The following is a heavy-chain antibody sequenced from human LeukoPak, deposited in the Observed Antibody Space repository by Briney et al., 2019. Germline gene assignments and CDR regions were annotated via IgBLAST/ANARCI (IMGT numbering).Heavy chain of an antibody. CDR1: GFTFSSYS. CDR3: ARARWYYDSSGYSGKDYYFDY. Sequence: PGGSLRLSCAASGFTFSSYSMNWVRQAPGKGLEWVSSISSSSSYIYYADSVKGRFTISRDNAKNSLYLQMNSLRAEDTAVYYCARARWYYDSSGYSGKDYYFDYWGQGTLVTVSS. V-gene: IGHV3-21*01. J-gene: IGHJ4*02. CDR2: ISSSSSYI. D-gene: IGHD3-22*01.